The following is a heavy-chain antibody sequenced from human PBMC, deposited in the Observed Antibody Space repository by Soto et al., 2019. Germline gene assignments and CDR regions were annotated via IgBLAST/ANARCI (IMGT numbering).Heavy chain of an antibody. CDR3: ARDPFREVLWFGEPVYYYYYGMDV. J-gene: IGHJ6*02. CDR2: INPNSGGT. CDR1: GYTFSGHY. Sequence: ASVKVSCKASGYTFSGHYIHWVRQAPGQGLEWMGWINPNSGGTNYAQKFQGRVTMTRDTSISTAYMELSRLRSDDTAVYYCARDPFREVLWFGEPVYYYYYGMDVWGQGTTVTVSS. D-gene: IGHD3-10*01. V-gene: IGHV1-2*02.